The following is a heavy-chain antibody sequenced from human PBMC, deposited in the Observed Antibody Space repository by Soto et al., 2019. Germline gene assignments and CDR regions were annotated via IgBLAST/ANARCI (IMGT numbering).Heavy chain of an antibody. D-gene: IGHD1-20*01. J-gene: IGHJ2*01. Sequence: QVQLVQSGAEVKKPGSSVKVSCTASGGTFSSYAISWVRQAPGQGLEWMGGIIPIFGTANYAQEFQGRVTITADKTTSAAYMELSSLRSEDTAVYYCARGYTRWYFDLSGRGTLVTVSS. CDR3: ARGYTRWYFDL. CDR1: GGTFSSYA. CDR2: IIPIFGTA. V-gene: IGHV1-69*06.